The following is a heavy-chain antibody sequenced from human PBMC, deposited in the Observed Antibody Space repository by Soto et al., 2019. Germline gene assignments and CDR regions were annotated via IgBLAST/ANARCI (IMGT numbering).Heavy chain of an antibody. V-gene: IGHV3-72*01. J-gene: IGHJ4*02. CDR3: ATGTGTVDY. Sequence: GGSLRLSCAASGFTFSDHYMDWVRQAPGKGLEWVCRTRNKANSYTTEYAASVKGRFSISRDDSNNSLYLQMNSLKTEDTAVYYCATGTGTVDYWGQGTLVTVSS. CDR2: TRNKANSYTT. CDR1: GFTFSDHY. D-gene: IGHD1-7*01.